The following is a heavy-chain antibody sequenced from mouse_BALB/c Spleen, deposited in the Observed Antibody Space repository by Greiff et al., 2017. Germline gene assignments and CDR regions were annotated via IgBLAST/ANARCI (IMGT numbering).Heavy chain of an antibody. J-gene: IGHJ2*01. CDR3: ARERGWLLPLDY. Sequence: EVQLVESGGGLVKPGGSLKLSCAASGFTFSSYTMSWVRQTPEKRLEWVATISSGGSYTYYPDSVKGRFTISRDNAKNTLYLQMSSLKSEDTAMYYCARERGWLLPLDYWGQGTTLTVSS. CDR1: GFTFSSYT. CDR2: ISSGGSYT. D-gene: IGHD2-3*01. V-gene: IGHV5-6-4*01.